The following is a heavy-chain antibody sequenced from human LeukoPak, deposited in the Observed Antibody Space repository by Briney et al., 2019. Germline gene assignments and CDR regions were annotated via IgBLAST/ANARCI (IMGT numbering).Heavy chain of an antibody. D-gene: IGHD4-17*01. J-gene: IGHJ6*02. CDR2: ISSNGGST. Sequence: PGGSLRLSCAASGFTFSTYAMHWVRQAPGKGLEYVSAISSNGGSTYYANSVKGRFTISRDNSKNTLYLQMGSLRPEDMAVYYCARGAYGDYSNYYYYGMDAWGQGTTVTVSS. CDR3: ARGAYGDYSNYYYYGMDA. V-gene: IGHV3-64*01. CDR1: GFTFSTYA.